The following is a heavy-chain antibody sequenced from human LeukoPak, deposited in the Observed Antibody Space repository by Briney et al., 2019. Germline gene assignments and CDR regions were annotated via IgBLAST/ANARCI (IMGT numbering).Heavy chain of an antibody. D-gene: IGHD3-22*01. CDR2: ISSSSSYI. V-gene: IGHV3-21*01. CDR1: GFTFSSYW. J-gene: IGHJ6*02. CDR3: ARDLGGYGYYGMDV. Sequence: GGSLRLSCAASGFTFSSYWMNWVRQAPGKGLEWVSSISSSSSYIYYADSVKGRFTISRDNAKNSLYLQMNSLRAEDTAVYYCARDLGGYGYYGMDVWGQGTTVTVSS.